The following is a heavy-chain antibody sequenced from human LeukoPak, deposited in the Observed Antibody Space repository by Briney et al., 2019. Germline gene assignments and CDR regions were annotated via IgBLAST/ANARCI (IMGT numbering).Heavy chain of an antibody. D-gene: IGHD3-22*01. CDR3: ARDYYGGGVYYYYYMDV. V-gene: IGHV1-2*06. Sequence: ASVKVSCKASGYTFTGYYMHWVRQAPGQGLEWMGRINPNSGGTNYAQKFQGRITMTRDTSISTAYMELSRLRSDDTAVYYCARDYYGGGVYYYYYMDVWGKGTTVTVSS. J-gene: IGHJ6*03. CDR2: INPNSGGT. CDR1: GYTFTGYY.